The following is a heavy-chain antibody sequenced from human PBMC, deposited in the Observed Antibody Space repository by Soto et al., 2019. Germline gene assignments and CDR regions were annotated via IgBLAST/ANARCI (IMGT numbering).Heavy chain of an antibody. V-gene: IGHV3-23*01. Sequence: PGGSLRLSCAASGFTFNKFAMSWVRHAPGKGLEWVSTISGSGGNTYYADSVKGRFTISRDNSKDTLYLQMNSLRAEDTAFFYCAKALVVVEPNFENWGQGTLVTVSS. CDR3: AKALVVVEPNFEN. CDR2: ISGSGGNT. D-gene: IGHD2-15*01. CDR1: GFTFNKFA. J-gene: IGHJ4*02.